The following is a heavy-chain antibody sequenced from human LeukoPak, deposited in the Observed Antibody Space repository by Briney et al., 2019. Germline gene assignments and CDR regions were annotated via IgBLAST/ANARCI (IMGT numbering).Heavy chain of an antibody. D-gene: IGHD6-19*01. V-gene: IGHV3-48*01. CDR1: GFTFSSYS. J-gene: IGHJ4*02. CDR3: ARAPYTSGWYRGDNDY. Sequence: GGSLRLSCAASGFTFSSYSMNWVRQAPGKGLEWISYIYGSSDTRYYADSVKGRFTISRDNAKNSLYLQMNSLRAEDTAVYYCARAPYTSGWYRGDNDYWGQGTLVTVSS. CDR2: IYGSSDTR.